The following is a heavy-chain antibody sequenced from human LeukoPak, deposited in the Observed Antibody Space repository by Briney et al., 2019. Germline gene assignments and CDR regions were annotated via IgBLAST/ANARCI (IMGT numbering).Heavy chain of an antibody. CDR1: GFTFSDYY. V-gene: IGHV3-11*01. CDR2: ISSSGATI. Sequence: PGGSLRLSCAASGFTFSDYYMSWIRQAPGKGLQWVSYISSSGATIYYADSVKGRFTISRDNAKNSLYLQMNSLRAEDTAVYYCARPEVVAGTYYYHYYMDVWGKGTTVTVSS. D-gene: IGHD2-15*01. CDR3: ARPEVVAGTYYYHYYMDV. J-gene: IGHJ6*03.